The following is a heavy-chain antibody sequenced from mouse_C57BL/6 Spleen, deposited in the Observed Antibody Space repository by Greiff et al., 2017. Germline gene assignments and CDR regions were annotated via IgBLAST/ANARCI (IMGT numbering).Heavy chain of an antibody. V-gene: IGHV3-6*01. CDR2: ISYDGSN. D-gene: IGHD1-1*01. Sequence: VQLKESGPGLVKPSQSLSLTCSVTGYSITSGYYWNWIRQFPGNKLEWMGYISYDGSNNYNPSLKNRISITRDTSKNQFFLKLNSVTTEDTATYYCARGAVVDWYFDVWGTGTTVTVSS. J-gene: IGHJ1*03. CDR1: GYSITSGYY. CDR3: ARGAVVDWYFDV.